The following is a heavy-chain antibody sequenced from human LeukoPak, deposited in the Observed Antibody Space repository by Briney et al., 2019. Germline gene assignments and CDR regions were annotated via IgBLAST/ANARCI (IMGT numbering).Heavy chain of an antibody. CDR2: ISSSSGTI. Sequence: GGSLRLSWAASGFTFSIYSMNWVRQAPGKGLEWFSYISSSSGTIYYADSVRGRFTISRDNAKNSLYLQMNSLRAEDTAVYYCASSIVADGTSPFDYWGQGTLVTVSS. CDR3: ASSIVADGTSPFDY. CDR1: GFTFSIYS. V-gene: IGHV3-48*04. D-gene: IGHD6-13*01. J-gene: IGHJ4*02.